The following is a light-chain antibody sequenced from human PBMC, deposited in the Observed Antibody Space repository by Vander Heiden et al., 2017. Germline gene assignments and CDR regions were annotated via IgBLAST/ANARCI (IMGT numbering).Light chain of an antibody. V-gene: IGLV2-14*01. CDR3: SSYTSSSTYV. CDR2: EVS. J-gene: IGLJ1*01. Sequence: QSALTQPASVSGSPGQSITISCTGTSSDVGGYNYVSWYQQHQGKAPKLMIYEVSHRPSGVSNRFSGSKSGNTASLTISGLQAEDEAEYYCSSYTSSSTYVFGTGTKVTVL. CDR1: SSDVGGYNY.